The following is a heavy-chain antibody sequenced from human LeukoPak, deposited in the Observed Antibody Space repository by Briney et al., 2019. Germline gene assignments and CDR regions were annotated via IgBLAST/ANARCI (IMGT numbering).Heavy chain of an antibody. Sequence: PGGSLRLSCAASGFTFSDYSMNWVRQAPGKGLEWVSSISRSSRHVYYAGSVKGRFTISRDNAKNSLYLQMNSPRAEDMAVYYCAKDEYCSSTSCYAVEYWGQGTLVTVSS. V-gene: IGHV3-21*01. D-gene: IGHD2-2*01. CDR1: GFTFSDYS. J-gene: IGHJ4*02. CDR2: ISRSSRHV. CDR3: AKDEYCSSTSCYAVEY.